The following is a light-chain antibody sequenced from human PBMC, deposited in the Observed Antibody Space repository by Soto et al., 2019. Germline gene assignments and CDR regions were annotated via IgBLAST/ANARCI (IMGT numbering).Light chain of an antibody. CDR3: QQYGSSTWT. CDR1: QSVSSSY. Sequence: EIVLTQSPGTLSLSPGERATLSCRASQSVSSSYLAWYQQKPGQAPRLLIYGASSRGTGIPDRFSGSGSGTEFTLTISRLEPEDFAVYYCQQYGSSTWTFGQGTKVEIK. V-gene: IGKV3-20*01. CDR2: GAS. J-gene: IGKJ1*01.